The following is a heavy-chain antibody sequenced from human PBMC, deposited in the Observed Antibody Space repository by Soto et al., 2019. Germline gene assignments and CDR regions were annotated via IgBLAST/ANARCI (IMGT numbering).Heavy chain of an antibody. D-gene: IGHD3-3*01. V-gene: IGHV4-30-4*01. Sequence: QVQLQESGPGLVKPSQTLSLTCTVSGGSISSGDYYWSWIRQPPGKGLEWIGYIYYSGSTYYNPSLKSRVTISVDTSKNQFSLKLSSVTAADTAVYYCARATPYYDFWSGYYYYFDYWGQGTLVTVSS. CDR3: ARATPYYDFWSGYYYYFDY. CDR1: GGSISSGDYY. J-gene: IGHJ4*02. CDR2: IYYSGST.